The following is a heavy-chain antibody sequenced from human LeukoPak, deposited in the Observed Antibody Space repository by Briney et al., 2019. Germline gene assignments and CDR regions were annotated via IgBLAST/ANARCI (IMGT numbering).Heavy chain of an antibody. Sequence: ASVKVSYKASGYNFAVYGMTWVRQAPGQGLEWMGWINGFNGAANYAQILQGRVTMTTDKSTTTAYLELTGLKSGDTAIYFCARGGGAGATIDYWGQGTLVTVSS. CDR2: INGFNGAA. V-gene: IGHV1-18*01. D-gene: IGHD1-26*01. J-gene: IGHJ4*02. CDR3: ARGGGAGATIDY. CDR1: GYNFAVYG.